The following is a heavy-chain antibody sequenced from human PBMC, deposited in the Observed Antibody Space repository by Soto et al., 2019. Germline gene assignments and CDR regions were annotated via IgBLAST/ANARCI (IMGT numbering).Heavy chain of an antibody. V-gene: IGHV3-23*01. CDR1: GFTFSSYA. J-gene: IGHJ5*02. D-gene: IGHD2-2*01. CDR2: ISGSGGST. CDR3: AKVRIVQYQQGPLGP. Sequence: EVQLLESGGGLVQPGGSLRLSCAASGFTFSSYAMSWVRQAPGKGLERVSAISGSGGSTYYADSVKGRFTISRDNSKNTLYLQMNSLRAEDTAVYYCAKVRIVQYQQGPLGPWGQGTLVTVSS.